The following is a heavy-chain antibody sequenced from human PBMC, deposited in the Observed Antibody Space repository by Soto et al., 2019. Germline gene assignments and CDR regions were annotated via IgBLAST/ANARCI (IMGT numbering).Heavy chain of an antibody. CDR2: ISYDGSNK. CDR3: ARDREYDFWSGYLDY. D-gene: IGHD3-3*01. Sequence: GGSLRLSCAASGFTFSSYAMSWVRQAPGKGLEWVAVISYDGSNKYYADSVKGRFTISRDNSKNTLYLQMNSLRAEDTAVYYCARDREYDFWSGYLDYWGQGTLVTVSS. V-gene: IGHV3-30-3*01. J-gene: IGHJ4*02. CDR1: GFTFSSYA.